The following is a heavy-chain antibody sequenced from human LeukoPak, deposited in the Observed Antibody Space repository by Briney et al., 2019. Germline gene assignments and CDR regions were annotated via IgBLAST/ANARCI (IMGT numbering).Heavy chain of an antibody. CDR2: INPNNGGT. CDR1: GYTFTDYY. D-gene: IGHD6-6*01. CDR3: ARARLSYRHLVPADY. J-gene: IGHJ4*02. Sequence: GASVRVSCKASGYTFTDYYIHWVRQAPGQGLEWMGWINPNNGGTNSAQTFQGRVTLTRDTPINTAYMELSSLRSDDTAVYYCARARLSYRHLVPADYWGRGTLVTVSS. V-gene: IGHV1-2*02.